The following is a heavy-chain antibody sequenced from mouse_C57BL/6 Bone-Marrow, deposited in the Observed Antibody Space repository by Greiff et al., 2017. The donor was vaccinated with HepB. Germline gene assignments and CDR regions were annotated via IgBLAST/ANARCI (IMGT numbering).Heavy chain of an antibody. CDR2: IDPSDSYT. CDR1: GYTFTSYW. Sequence: QVQLQQPGAELVRPGTSVKLSCKASGYTFTSYWMHWVKQRPGQGLEWIGVIDPSDSYTNYNQKFKGKATLTVDTSSSTAYMQLSSLTSEDSAVYYCYGNLDYWGQGTTLTVSS. J-gene: IGHJ2*01. V-gene: IGHV1-59*01. D-gene: IGHD2-1*01. CDR3: YGNLDY.